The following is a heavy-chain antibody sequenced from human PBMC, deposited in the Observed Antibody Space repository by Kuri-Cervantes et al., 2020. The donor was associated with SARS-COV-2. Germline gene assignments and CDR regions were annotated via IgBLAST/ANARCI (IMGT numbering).Heavy chain of an antibody. CDR1: GFTFSSYA. CDR3: ANNRRTVAAPFDY. Sequence: GGSLRPSCAASGFTFSSYAMGWVRQAPGKGLGWVSSISSRGDSTYYADSVRGRFTISRDNSKNTLYLQMNSLRADDTDVYYCANNRRTVAAPFDYWGQGTLVTVSS. V-gene: IGHV3-23*01. D-gene: IGHD4-23*01. CDR2: ISSRGDST. J-gene: IGHJ4*02.